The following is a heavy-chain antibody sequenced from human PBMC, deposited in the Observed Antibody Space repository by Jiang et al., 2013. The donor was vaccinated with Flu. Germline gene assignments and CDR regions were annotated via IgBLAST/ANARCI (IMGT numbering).Heavy chain of an antibody. CDR1: GFIFFNAW. J-gene: IGHJ4*02. CDR3: TTDRYTGGLVTLEDY. D-gene: IGHD3-16*02. V-gene: IGHV3-15*07. CDR2: IKSQTDGGTT. Sequence: QLVESGGGLVKPGGSLRLSCAASGFIFFNAWMNWVRQAPGKGLEWVGRIKSQTDGGTTDYAAPVKGRFTISRDDSKNTLYLQMNSLKTEDTAVYYCTTDRYTGGLVTLEDYRGQGTLVTVSS.